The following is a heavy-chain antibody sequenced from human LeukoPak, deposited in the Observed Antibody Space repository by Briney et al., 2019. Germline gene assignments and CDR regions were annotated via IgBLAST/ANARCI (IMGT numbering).Heavy chain of an antibody. J-gene: IGHJ4*02. CDR2: FYHSGIT. CDR1: GYSISSGYF. CDR3: AIYHSGGYTSYFDY. V-gene: IGHV4-38-2*02. Sequence: SETLSLTCTVSGYSISSGYFWGWIRQPPGKGLEWIGSFYHSGITYYNPSLKSRVTISVDKSKNQFSLKLTSVTAADTAVYYCAIYHSGGYTSYFDYWGQGSLVTVSS. D-gene: IGHD3-22*01.